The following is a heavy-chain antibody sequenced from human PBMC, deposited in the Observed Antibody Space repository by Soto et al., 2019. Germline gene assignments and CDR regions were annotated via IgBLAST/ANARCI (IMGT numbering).Heavy chain of an antibody. V-gene: IGHV4-34*01. CDR3: AGSDGRY. J-gene: IGHJ4*02. CDR1: GGSFSGYY. CDR2: IYHSGST. Sequence: PSETLSLTCAVYGGSFSGYYWSWIRQPPGKGLEWIGEIYHSGSTNYNPSLKSRVTISVDKSKNQFSLKLSSVTAADTAVYYCAGSDGRYWGQGTLVTVSS.